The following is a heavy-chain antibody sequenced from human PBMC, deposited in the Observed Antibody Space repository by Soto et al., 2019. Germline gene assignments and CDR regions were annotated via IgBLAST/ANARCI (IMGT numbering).Heavy chain of an antibody. D-gene: IGHD6-13*01. J-gene: IGHJ4*02. CDR3: AREIRVSSWPFDY. Sequence: EVQLVESGGGLVKLGGSLRLSCAASGFTFSSYSMNWVRQAPGKGLEWVSSISSSSSYIYYADSVKGRFTISRDNAKNSLYLQMNSLTAEDTAVYYCAREIRVSSWPFDYWGQGTLVTVSS. CDR2: ISSSSSYI. CDR1: GFTFSSYS. V-gene: IGHV3-21*01.